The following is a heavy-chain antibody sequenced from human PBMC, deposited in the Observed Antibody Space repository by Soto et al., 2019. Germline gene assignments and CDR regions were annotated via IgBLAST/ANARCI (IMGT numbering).Heavy chain of an antibody. J-gene: IGHJ4*02. V-gene: IGHV3-23*04. CDR3: AKESAARVIDY. Sequence: EVQLVESGGGLVQPGGSLRLSCAASGFTFSNYAMSWVRQAPGKGLEWVSTISNSGGNTYYADSVKGRFTISRDNSENTLYLQMNSRRSEDTALYYCAKESAARVIDYWAQGSLVSVSS. CDR1: GFTFSNYA. CDR2: ISNSGGNT. D-gene: IGHD6-6*01.